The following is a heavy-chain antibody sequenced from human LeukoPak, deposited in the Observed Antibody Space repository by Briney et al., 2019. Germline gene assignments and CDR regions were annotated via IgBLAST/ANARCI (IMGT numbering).Heavy chain of an antibody. V-gene: IGHV3-11*01. J-gene: IGHJ4*02. CDR2: ISSSGSTI. CDR1: GFTFSDYY. CDR3: AKSSPPPLRY. Sequence: GGSLRLSCAASGFTFSDYYMSWIRQAPGKGLEWVSYISSSGSTIYYADSVKGRFTISRDNSKNTLYLQMNSLRAEDTAVYYCAKSSPPPLRYWGQGTLVTVSS.